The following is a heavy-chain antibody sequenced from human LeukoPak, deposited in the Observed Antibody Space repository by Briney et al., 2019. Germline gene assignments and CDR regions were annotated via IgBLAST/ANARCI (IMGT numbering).Heavy chain of an antibody. D-gene: IGHD2-2*02. Sequence: SQTLSLTCIVSGGSISSGDYYWSWIRQPPGKGLEWIGYIYYSGNTYYNPSLKSRVTISLDTSKNQFSLKLSSVTAADTAVYYCARDRCSSSSCYSDYYYGMDLWGQGTTVTVSS. CDR3: ARDRCSSSSCYSDYYYGMDL. CDR1: GGSISSGDYY. J-gene: IGHJ6*02. V-gene: IGHV4-30-4*01. CDR2: IYYSGNT.